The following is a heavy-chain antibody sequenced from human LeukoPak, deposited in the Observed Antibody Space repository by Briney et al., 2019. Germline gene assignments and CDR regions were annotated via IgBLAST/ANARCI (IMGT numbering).Heavy chain of an antibody. CDR1: GASITNEDFF. CDR3: VAEVEAADSPLGHLNFDS. V-gene: IGHV4-39*02. Sequence: SETLSLTCAVTGASITNEDFFWGWIRQPPGKGLERVGTISSSGTTYYSPSLRSRLTISVDTSKNHFSLKLTSVTAADTAVYYCVAEVEAADSPLGHLNFDSWGQGILASVSS. J-gene: IGHJ4*02. CDR2: ISSSGTT. D-gene: IGHD7-27*01.